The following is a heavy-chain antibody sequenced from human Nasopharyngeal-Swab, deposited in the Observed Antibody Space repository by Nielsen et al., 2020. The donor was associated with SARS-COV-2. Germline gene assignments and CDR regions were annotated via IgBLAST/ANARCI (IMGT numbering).Heavy chain of an antibody. J-gene: IGHJ5*02. D-gene: IGHD2-2*01. Sequence: WIRQPPGKGLEWVAVIWYDGSNKYYADSVKGRFTISRDNSKNTLYLQMNSLRAEDTAVYYCARDLGCSSTSCYEGNWFDPWGQGTLVTVSS. V-gene: IGHV3-33*01. CDR3: ARDLGCSSTSCYEGNWFDP. CDR2: IWYDGSNK.